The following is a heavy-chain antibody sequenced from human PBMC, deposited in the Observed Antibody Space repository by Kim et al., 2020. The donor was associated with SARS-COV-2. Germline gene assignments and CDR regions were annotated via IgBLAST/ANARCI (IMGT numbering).Heavy chain of an antibody. Sequence: YAQKFEGRVTMTRDTSISTAYMELSRLRSDDTAVYYCARGRTTGTTAIGYWGQGTLVTVSS. V-gene: IGHV1-2*02. J-gene: IGHJ4*02. D-gene: IGHD1-1*01. CDR3: ARGRTTGTTAIGY.